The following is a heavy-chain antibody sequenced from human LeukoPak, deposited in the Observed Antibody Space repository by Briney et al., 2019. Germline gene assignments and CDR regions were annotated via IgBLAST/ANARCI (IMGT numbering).Heavy chain of an antibody. J-gene: IGHJ5*02. CDR2: INPNSGGT. V-gene: IGHV1-2*06. D-gene: IGHD3-10*01. CDR3: ARAPPNSGSYYRLHSWFDP. Sequence: PSVKVSCKASGGTFSSYAISWVRQAPGQGLEWMGRINPNSGGTNYAQKFQGRVTMTRDTSISTAYMELSSLRSDDTAFYYCARAPPNSGSYYRLHSWFDPWGQGALVTVSS. CDR1: GGTFSSYA.